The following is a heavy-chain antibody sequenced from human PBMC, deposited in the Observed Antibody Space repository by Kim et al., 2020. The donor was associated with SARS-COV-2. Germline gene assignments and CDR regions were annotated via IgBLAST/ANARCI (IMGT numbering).Heavy chain of an antibody. J-gene: IGHJ3*02. V-gene: IGHV3-48*02. D-gene: IGHD3-22*01. CDR1: GFTFSSYS. CDR3: AAYYYDSSGYYYDGNAFDI. CDR2: ISSSSSTI. Sequence: GGSLRLSCAASGFTFSSYSMNWVRQAPGKGLEWVSYISSSSSTIYYADSVKGRFTISRDNAKNSLYLQMNSLRDEDTAVYYCAAYYYDSSGYYYDGNAFDIWGQGTMVTVSS.